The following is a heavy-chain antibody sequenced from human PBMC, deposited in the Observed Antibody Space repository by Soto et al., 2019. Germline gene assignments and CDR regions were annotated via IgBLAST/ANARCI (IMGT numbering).Heavy chain of an antibody. D-gene: IGHD3-16*01. J-gene: IGHJ6*02. Sequence: PSDTLSLTCTVSGGSISIGDYYWNWILQPPGKGLEWIGNIYYSGNTDCNPSLKSRVTISVDTSKNQFSLNLSSVTAADSAVYYCAGQPTAGSFYDLGSYYYYYGMDVWGQGTTVT. V-gene: IGHV4-30-4*02. CDR3: AGQPTAGSFYDLGSYYYYYGMDV. CDR2: IYYSGNT. CDR1: GGSISIGDYY.